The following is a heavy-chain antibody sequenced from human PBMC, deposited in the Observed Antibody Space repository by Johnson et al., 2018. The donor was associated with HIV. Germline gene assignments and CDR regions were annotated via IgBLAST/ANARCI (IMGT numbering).Heavy chain of an antibody. CDR2: IYSGGST. D-gene: IGHD3-22*01. J-gene: IGHJ3*01. CDR1: GFTVSSNY. V-gene: IGHV3-53*04. Sequence: VQLVESGGGLIQPGGSLRLSCAASGFTVSSNYMNWVRQAPGKGLAWVSVIYSGGSTFSADSVKGRFTISRHSSKNTLYLQITSLRAEDTAVYYCARGSRYTYDYDDVHLLQAFDVWGQGTMVTVSS. CDR3: ARGSRYTYDYDDVHLLQAFDV.